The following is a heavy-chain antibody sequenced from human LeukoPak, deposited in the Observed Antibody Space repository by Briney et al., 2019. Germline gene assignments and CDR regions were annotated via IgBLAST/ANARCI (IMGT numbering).Heavy chain of an antibody. J-gene: IGHJ4*02. V-gene: IGHV4-59*08. CDR3: ARHYGSGSYPLDY. Sequence: SETLSLTGTVSGASISSYYWSWIRQPPGKGLEYIGYIHYSGSTNYNPSLKSRITMSVDTSKNQFSLNLRSVTAADTAVYYCARHYGSGSYPLDYWGQGTLVTVSS. CDR2: IHYSGST. D-gene: IGHD3-10*01. CDR1: GASISSYY.